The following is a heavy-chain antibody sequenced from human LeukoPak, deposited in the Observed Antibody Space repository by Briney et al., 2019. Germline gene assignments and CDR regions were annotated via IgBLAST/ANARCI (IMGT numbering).Heavy chain of an antibody. Sequence: GGSLRLSCAASGFTFSSYAMSWVRQAPGKGLGWVSAISGSGGSTYYADSVKGRFTISRDNSKNTLYLQMNSLGAEDTAVYYCTKDTRITMVRGMGYWGQGTLVTVSS. CDR1: GFTFSSYA. CDR2: ISGSGGST. V-gene: IGHV3-23*01. D-gene: IGHD3-10*01. CDR3: TKDTRITMVRGMGY. J-gene: IGHJ4*02.